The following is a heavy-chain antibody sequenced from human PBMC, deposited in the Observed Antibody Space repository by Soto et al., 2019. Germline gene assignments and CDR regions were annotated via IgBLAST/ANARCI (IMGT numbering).Heavy chain of an antibody. J-gene: IGHJ4*02. CDR1: GGSISSYY. Sequence: SETLSLTCTVSGGSISSYYWSWIRQPPGKGLEWIGYIYYSGSTNYSPSLKSRVTISVDTSKNQFSLKLSSVTAADTAVYYCAREITGTTIFDYWGQGTLVTVSS. CDR2: IYYSGST. CDR3: AREITGTTIFDY. D-gene: IGHD1-20*01. V-gene: IGHV4-59*01.